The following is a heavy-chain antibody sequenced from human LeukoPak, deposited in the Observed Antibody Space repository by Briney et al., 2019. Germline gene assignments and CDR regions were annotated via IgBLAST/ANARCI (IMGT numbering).Heavy chain of an antibody. CDR1: GFTFSSYA. V-gene: IGHV3-30-3*01. CDR2: ISYDGSNK. J-gene: IGHJ3*02. Sequence: GRSLRLSCAASGFTFSSYAMHWVRQAPGKGLEWVAVISYDGSNKDYADSMKGRFTISRDNSKNTLYLQMNSLGAEDTAVYYCAREIFNGFDIWGQGTMVTVSS. CDR3: AREIFNGFDI.